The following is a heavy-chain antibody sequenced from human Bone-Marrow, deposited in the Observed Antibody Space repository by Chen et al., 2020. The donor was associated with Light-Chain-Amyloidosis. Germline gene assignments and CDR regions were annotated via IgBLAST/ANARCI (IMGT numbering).Heavy chain of an antibody. J-gene: IGHJ3*01. Sequence: QLQLQESGPGLVEPSQTLSLTCTVSGASIISSEYYWGWMRQAPGKGLEWIGSIFRGDITYYTSSLKSRVTLSVDTSNNHISLRLRSVTAGDTAIYYCARGPSEVERGVVKSAFAFDFWGQGTMVTVSS. CDR3: ARGPSEVERGVVKSAFAFDF. V-gene: IGHV4-39*07. D-gene: IGHD2-21*01. CDR2: IFRGDIT. CDR1: GASIISSEYY.